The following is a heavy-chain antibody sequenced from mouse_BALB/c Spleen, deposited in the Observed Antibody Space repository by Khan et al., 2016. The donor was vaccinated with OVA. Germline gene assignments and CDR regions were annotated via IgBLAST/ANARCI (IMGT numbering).Heavy chain of an antibody. CDR3: TRWGWAAFAY. CDR1: GYTFTSYY. V-gene: IGHV1S81*02. CDR2: INPSNGDT. J-gene: IGHJ3*01. Sequence: QVQLQQPGAELVKPGASVKLSCKASGYTFTSYYIYWVKQRPGQGLEWIGGINPSNGDTYFNEKFESKATLTVDKSSSTAFMQVSSLTSEDSAGSCCTRWGWAAFAYWGQGTLVTVSA. D-gene: IGHD1-1*02.